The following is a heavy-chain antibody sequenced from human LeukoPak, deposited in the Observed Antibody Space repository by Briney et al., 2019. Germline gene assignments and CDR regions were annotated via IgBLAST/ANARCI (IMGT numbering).Heavy chain of an antibody. CDR2: INPNSGGT. V-gene: IGHV1-2*06. CDR1: GYTFTGHY. CDR3: ARDQQLAHYYYYYYYMDV. D-gene: IGHD6-6*01. J-gene: IGHJ6*03. Sequence: ASVKVSCKASGYTFTGHYMHWVRQAPGQGLESMGRINPNSGGTNYAQKFQGRVTMTRDTSISTAYMELSRLRSDDTAVYYCARDQQLAHYYYYYYYMDVWGKGTTVTVSS.